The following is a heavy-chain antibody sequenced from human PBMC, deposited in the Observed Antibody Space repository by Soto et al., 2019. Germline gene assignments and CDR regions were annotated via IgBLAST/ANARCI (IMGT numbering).Heavy chain of an antibody. V-gene: IGHV1-46*01. CDR2: IHPTDGST. CDR1: GYNFASNH. J-gene: IGHJ4*01. D-gene: IGHD6-13*01. Sequence: QVQLVQYGAEVKEPGASVKVSCKASGYNFASNHMHWVRQIPGQGLEWMGIIHPTDGSTSYAQRFPGRSTLTRDAPTNTDYMELRGLTSEDTAVYYCVRDRFGSWTFDYWGHGTLLTVSS. CDR3: VRDRFGSWTFDY.